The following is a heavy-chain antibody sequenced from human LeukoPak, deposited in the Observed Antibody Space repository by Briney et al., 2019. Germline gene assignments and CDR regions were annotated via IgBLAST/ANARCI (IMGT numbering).Heavy chain of an antibody. CDR1: GFTFDDYG. CDR2: ITWNGNTA. D-gene: IGHD6-19*01. V-gene: IGHV3-20*04. J-gene: IGHJ4*02. Sequence: PGGSLRLSCAASGFTFDDYGMTWVRQAPGKGLEWVSGITWNGNTAGYADSVKGRFTIFRDNAKNSLYLQMNSLRAEDTALYYCARGRYSSGWPPFDYWGQGTLVTVSS. CDR3: ARGRYSSGWPPFDY.